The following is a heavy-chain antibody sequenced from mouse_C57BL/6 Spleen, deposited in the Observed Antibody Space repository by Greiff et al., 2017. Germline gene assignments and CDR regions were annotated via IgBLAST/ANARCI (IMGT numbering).Heavy chain of an antibody. CDR2: IYPGSGST. CDR1: GYTFTSYW. J-gene: IGHJ4*01. CDR3: ARRYDYDAMDY. V-gene: IGHV1-55*01. Sequence: QVQLQQPGAELVKPGASVKMSCKASGYTFTSYWITWVKQRPGQGLEWIGDIYPGSGSTNSNEKFKSKATLTVDTSSSTAYMQLSSLTSEDSAIYYCARRYDYDAMDYWGQGTSVTVSS.